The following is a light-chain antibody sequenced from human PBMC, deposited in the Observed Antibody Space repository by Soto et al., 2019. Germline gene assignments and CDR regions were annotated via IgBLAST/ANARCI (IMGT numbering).Light chain of an antibody. V-gene: IGLV6-57*04. Sequence: NFMLTQPHSVSESPGKTVTISCTRSSGSIASNYVQWYQQRPGSAPTTVIYEDNQRPSGVPDRFSGSIDSSSNSASLTISGLKTEDEAVYYCQSYESSDVVFGGGTKLTVL. CDR2: EDN. J-gene: IGLJ2*01. CDR3: QSYESSDVV. CDR1: SGSIASNY.